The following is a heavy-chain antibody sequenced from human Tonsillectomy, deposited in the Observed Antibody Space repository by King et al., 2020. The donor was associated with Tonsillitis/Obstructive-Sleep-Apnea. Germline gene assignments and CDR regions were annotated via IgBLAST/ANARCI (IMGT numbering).Heavy chain of an antibody. D-gene: IGHD4-17*01. J-gene: IGHJ2*01. V-gene: IGHV5-51*03. CDR1: GYSFTSYW. Sequence: QLVQSGAEVKKPGESLKISCKGSGYSFTSYWIGWVRQMPGKGLEWMGIIYPGVSDTRYSPSFQGQVTISADKSISTAYLQWSSLKASDTAMYYCARLDYGDYGARSLWYFDLWGRGTLVTVSS. CDR3: ARLDYGDYGARSLWYFDL. CDR2: IYPGVSDT.